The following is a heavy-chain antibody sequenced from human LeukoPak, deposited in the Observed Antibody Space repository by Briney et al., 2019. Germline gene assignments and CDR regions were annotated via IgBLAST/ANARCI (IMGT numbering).Heavy chain of an antibody. Sequence: SVKVSCKASGGTFSSYTINWVRQAPGQGLEWMGRIIPILGIANYAQKFQGRVTITADKSTSTAYMELSSLRSEDTAVYYCARVAMTTVAHDAFDIWGQGTMVTVSS. V-gene: IGHV1-69*02. CDR2: IIPILGIA. J-gene: IGHJ3*02. D-gene: IGHD4-23*01. CDR3: ARVAMTTVAHDAFDI. CDR1: GGTFSSYT.